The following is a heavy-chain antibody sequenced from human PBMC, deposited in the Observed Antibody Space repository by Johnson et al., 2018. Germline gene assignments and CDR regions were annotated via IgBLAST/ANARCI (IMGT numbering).Heavy chain of an antibody. Sequence: QVQLQQWGAGLLKPSETXSLTCAVYGGSFSGYYWSWIRQPPGKGLEWIGEINHSGSTNYNPSLKSPVTISVDTAKNQFSLKLSSVTAADTAVYYCARRDTYYYDSSGYYDAFDIWGQGTMVTVSS. V-gene: IGHV4-34*01. D-gene: IGHD3-22*01. CDR3: ARRDTYYYDSSGYYDAFDI. CDR1: GGSFSGYY. J-gene: IGHJ3*02. CDR2: INHSGST.